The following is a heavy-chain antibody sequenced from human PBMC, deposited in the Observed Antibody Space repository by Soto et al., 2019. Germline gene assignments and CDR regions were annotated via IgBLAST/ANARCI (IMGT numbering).Heavy chain of an antibody. V-gene: IGHV4-59*08. D-gene: IGHD6-13*01. CDR1: GGSISSYY. Sequence: PSETLSLTCTVSGGSISSYYWSWIRQPPGKGLEWIGYIYYSGSTNYNPSLKSRVTISVDTSKNQFSLKLSSVTAADTAVYYCARQGGAAAGKGFDYWGQGTLVTVSS. J-gene: IGHJ4*02. CDR3: ARQGGAAAGKGFDY. CDR2: IYYSGST.